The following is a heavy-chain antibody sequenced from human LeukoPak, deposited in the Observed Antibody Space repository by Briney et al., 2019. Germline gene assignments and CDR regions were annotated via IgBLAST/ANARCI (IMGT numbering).Heavy chain of an antibody. J-gene: IGHJ4*02. Sequence: GGSLRLTCGASGFTFSSYAMSWVRQTPGRGLEWVAGVSPSGGRTLYADSVEGRFTISRDNSNDTVYLQLSSLRAEDLALYYCAKVRGVYCSSPACYYYDSWGQGTPVTVSS. D-gene: IGHD2-2*01. CDR1: GFTFSSYA. V-gene: IGHV3-23*01. CDR2: VSPSGGRT. CDR3: AKVRGVYCSSPACYYYDS.